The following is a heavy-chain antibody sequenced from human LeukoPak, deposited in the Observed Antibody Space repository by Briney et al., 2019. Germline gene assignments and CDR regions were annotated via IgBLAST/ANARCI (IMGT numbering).Heavy chain of an antibody. CDR3: ARGGQWLAPGPDY. Sequence: PSQTLSLTCTVSGDSISSGGYYSSWLRQHPGKGLEWIGYMYYSGNTYYNPSLKSRVTISADTSKNQFSLKLSSVTAADTAVYYCARGGQWLAPGPDYWGQGTLVTVSS. CDR1: GDSISSGGYY. D-gene: IGHD6-19*01. V-gene: IGHV4-31*03. CDR2: MYYSGNT. J-gene: IGHJ4*02.